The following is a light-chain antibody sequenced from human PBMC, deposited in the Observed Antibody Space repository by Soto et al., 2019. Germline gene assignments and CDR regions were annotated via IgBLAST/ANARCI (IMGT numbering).Light chain of an antibody. J-gene: IGLJ2*01. CDR1: NRDVGGYNY. CDR2: EVT. Sequence: QSALAQPPSVSGSPGQSITISCAGTNRDVGGYNYVSWYQQYPGKAPKLIIYEVTYRPSGVSNRFSGSKSGNTASLTISGLQAEDEADYYCSSYSCSSALDVIFGGGTQVTVL. CDR3: SSYSCSSALDVI. V-gene: IGLV2-14*01.